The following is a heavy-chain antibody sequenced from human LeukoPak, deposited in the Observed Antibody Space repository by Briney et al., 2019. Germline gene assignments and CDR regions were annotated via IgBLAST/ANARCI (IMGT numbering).Heavy chain of an antibody. J-gene: IGHJ3*02. CDR1: GYTFTSCG. D-gene: IGHD3-22*01. V-gene: IGHV1-18*01. Sequence: GASVKVSCKASGYTFTSCGISWVRQAPGQGLEWMGWISAYNGNTNYAQKLQGRVTMTTDTSTSTAYMELRSLRSDDTAVYYCARDLQEYYDSSGSIEPDAFDIWGQGTMVTVSS. CDR3: ARDLQEYYDSSGSIEPDAFDI. CDR2: ISAYNGNT.